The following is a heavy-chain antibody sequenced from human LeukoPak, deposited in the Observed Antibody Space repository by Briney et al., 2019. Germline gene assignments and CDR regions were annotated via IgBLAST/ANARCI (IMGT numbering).Heavy chain of an antibody. Sequence: GGSLRLSCAASGFTFSSYGMHWVRQAPGKGLEWVSYISSSSSTIYYADSVKGRFTISRDNAKNSLYLQMNSLRAEDTAVYYCARGADYYDSSGYYRNDYWGQGTLVTVSS. CDR2: ISSSSSTI. J-gene: IGHJ4*02. D-gene: IGHD3-22*01. CDR3: ARGADYYDSSGYYRNDY. V-gene: IGHV3-48*04. CDR1: GFTFSSYG.